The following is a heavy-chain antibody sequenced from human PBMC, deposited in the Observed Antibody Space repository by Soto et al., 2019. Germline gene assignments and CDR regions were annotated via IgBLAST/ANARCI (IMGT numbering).Heavy chain of an antibody. CDR2: IYNSGST. Sequence: PSETLSLTCAVSGGYISGGYHSWGWIRQPPGKGLEWIGFIYNSGSTYYNSSLKSRVTISVDRSKNHFFLNLTSVTAADTAVYYCATYRKFFQIWGQGTKVTVS. CDR3: ATYRKFFQI. J-gene: IGHJ3*02. CDR1: GGYISGGYHS. V-gene: IGHV4-30-2*01.